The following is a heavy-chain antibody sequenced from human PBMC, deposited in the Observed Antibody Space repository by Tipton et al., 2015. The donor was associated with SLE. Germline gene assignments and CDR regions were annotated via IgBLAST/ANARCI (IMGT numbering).Heavy chain of an antibody. CDR3: AKDRLPDGHFDIDY. V-gene: IGHV3-11*01. CDR2: VSSSGNTK. Sequence: SLRLSCAASGFTVSSNYMNWVRQAPGKGLEWVSYVSSSGNTKYYADSVKGRFTISRDNAKNSLYLQMNSLRVEDTALYYCAKDRLPDGHFDIDYWSQGTLVTVSS. CDR1: GFTVSSNY. J-gene: IGHJ4*02. D-gene: IGHD3-9*01.